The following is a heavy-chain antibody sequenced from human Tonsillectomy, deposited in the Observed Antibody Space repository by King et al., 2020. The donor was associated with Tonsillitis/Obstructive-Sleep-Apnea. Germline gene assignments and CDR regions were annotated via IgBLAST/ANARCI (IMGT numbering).Heavy chain of an antibody. Sequence: QLQESGPGLVKASETLSLTCTVSGGPINSSNNYWGWIRQPPGKGLEWLGSMYFSGSTYYNPALKSRVTVSVDSSKNQFSLKLSSVTAADTAVYYCARHHLIMITFGGPSYFDYWGQGTLVTVSS. J-gene: IGHJ4*02. CDR1: GGPINSSNNY. V-gene: IGHV4-39*01. D-gene: IGHD3-16*01. CDR2: MYFSGST. CDR3: ARHHLIMITFGGPSYFDY.